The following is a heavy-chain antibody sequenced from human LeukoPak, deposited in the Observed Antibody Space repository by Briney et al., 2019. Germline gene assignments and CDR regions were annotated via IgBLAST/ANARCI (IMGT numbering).Heavy chain of an antibody. CDR3: TTDIYGYIYGLGYY. Sequence: GGSLRLSCAASGFTFSNAWMSWVRQAPGKGLEWVGRIKSKTDGGTADYAAPVKGRFTISRDDSKNTLYLQMNSLKTEDTAVYYCTTDIYGYIYGLGYYWGQGTLVTVSS. D-gene: IGHD5-18*01. CDR1: GFTFSNAW. CDR2: IKSKTDGGTA. V-gene: IGHV3-15*01. J-gene: IGHJ4*02.